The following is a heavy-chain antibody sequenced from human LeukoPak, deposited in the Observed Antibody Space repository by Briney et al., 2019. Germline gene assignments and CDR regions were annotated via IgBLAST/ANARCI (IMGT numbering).Heavy chain of an antibody. Sequence: PGGSLRLSCAASGFTFSSYWMSWVRQAPGKGLEWVANIKQDGSEKYYVDSVKGRFTISRDNAKNSLYLQMNSLRAEDTAVYYCARGYYYDSSGYSVRDAFDIWGQGTMVTVSS. CDR1: GFTFSSYW. CDR2: IKQDGSEK. J-gene: IGHJ3*02. D-gene: IGHD3-22*01. CDR3: ARGYYYDSSGYSVRDAFDI. V-gene: IGHV3-7*01.